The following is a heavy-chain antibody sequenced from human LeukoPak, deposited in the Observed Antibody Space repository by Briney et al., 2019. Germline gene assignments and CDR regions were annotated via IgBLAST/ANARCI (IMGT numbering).Heavy chain of an antibody. CDR2: INHSGST. Sequence: WIGEINHSGSTNYNPSLKSRVTISVDTSKNQFSLKLSSVTAADTAVYYCARLTMVRGQDNWGQGTMVTVSS. J-gene: IGHJ3*01. CDR3: ARLTMVRGQDN. V-gene: IGHV4-34*01. D-gene: IGHD3-10*01.